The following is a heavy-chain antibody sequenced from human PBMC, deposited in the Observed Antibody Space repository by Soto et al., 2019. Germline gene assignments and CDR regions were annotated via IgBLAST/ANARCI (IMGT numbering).Heavy chain of an antibody. V-gene: IGHV3-30-3*01. J-gene: IGHJ6*02. CDR2: ISYDGSNK. D-gene: IGHD6-19*01. CDR3: ARDAVAGTSKGYYYGMDV. CDR1: GFTFSSYA. Sequence: GGSLRLSCAASGFTFSSYAMHWVRQAPGKGLEWVAVISYDGSNKYYADSVKGRFTISRDNSKNTLYLQMNSLRAEDTAVYYCARDAVAGTSKGYYYGMDVWGQGTTVTVSS.